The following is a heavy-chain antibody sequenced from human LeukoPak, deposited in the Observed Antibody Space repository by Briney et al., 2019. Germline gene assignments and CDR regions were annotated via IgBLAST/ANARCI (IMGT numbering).Heavy chain of an antibody. CDR1: GFTFSSYS. J-gene: IGHJ6*03. V-gene: IGHV3-66*02. CDR2: IYDGGRT. CDR3: AIGAGYPFYMDV. D-gene: IGHD5-18*01. Sequence: GGSLRLSCAASGFTFSSYSMNWVRQAPGKGLEWVSLIYDGGRTYYADSVKGRFTISRDTSKNTLYLQMNSLRPEDTAVYYCAIGAGYPFYMDVWGKGTTVIVSS.